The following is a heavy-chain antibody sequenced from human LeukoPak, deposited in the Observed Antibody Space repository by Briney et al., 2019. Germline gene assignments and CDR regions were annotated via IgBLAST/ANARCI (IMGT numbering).Heavy chain of an antibody. J-gene: IGHJ4*02. D-gene: IGHD2-15*01. CDR2: IYYSGST. Sequence: SETLSLTCTVSGGSISSSSYYWGWIRQPPGKGLEWIGSIYYSGSTYYNPSLKSRVTISVDTSKNQFSLKLSSVTAADTAVYYCAGQRYCSGRSCYSDYWGQGTLVTVSS. CDR1: GGSISSSSYY. CDR3: AGQRYCSGRSCYSDY. V-gene: IGHV4-39*01.